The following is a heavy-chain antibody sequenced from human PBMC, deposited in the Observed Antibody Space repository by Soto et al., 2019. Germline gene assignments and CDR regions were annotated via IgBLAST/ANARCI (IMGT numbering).Heavy chain of an antibody. Sequence: EVQLVESGGGSVQPGRSLRLSCVASGFTFESYAMHWVRQVPGKGLEWVSGISWNSGSIGYEDSVKGRFTISRDNAQKALYLEMNSLGVEDTAFFYCEKDTPDRCLFSHFKYWGQGALVTVSS. J-gene: IGHJ4*02. V-gene: IGHV3-9*01. CDR2: ISWNSGSI. D-gene: IGHD2-8*01. CDR1: GFTFESYA. CDR3: EKDTPDRCLFSHFKY.